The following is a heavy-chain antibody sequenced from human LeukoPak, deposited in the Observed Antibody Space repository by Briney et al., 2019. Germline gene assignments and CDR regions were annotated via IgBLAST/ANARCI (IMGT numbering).Heavy chain of an antibody. CDR3: ARDPGGLVGATPAYYFDY. J-gene: IGHJ4*02. V-gene: IGHV1-46*01. CDR2: INPSGGST. Sequence: GASVKVSCRASGYTFTSYYMHWVRQAPGQGLEWMGIINPSGGSTSYAQKFQGRVTMTRDTSTSTVYMELSSLRSEDTAVYYCARDPGGLVGATPAYYFDYWGQGTLVTVSS. CDR1: GYTFTSYY. D-gene: IGHD1-26*01.